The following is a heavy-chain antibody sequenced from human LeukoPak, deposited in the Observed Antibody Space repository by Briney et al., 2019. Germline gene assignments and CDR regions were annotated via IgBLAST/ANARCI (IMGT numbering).Heavy chain of an antibody. CDR3: ARAVNGDLDY. D-gene: IGHD4-17*01. J-gene: IGHJ4*02. CDR1: GFTFSSYS. Sequence: GGSLRLSCAASGFTFSSYSMNWVRQAPGKGLEWVSSISSSSSYVYYADSVKGRFTISRDNAKNSLYLQMNSLRAEDTAVYYCARAVNGDLDYWGQGTLVTVSS. V-gene: IGHV3-21*01. CDR2: ISSSSSYV.